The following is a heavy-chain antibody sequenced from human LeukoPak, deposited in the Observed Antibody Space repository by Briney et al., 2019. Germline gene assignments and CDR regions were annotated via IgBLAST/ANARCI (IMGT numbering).Heavy chain of an antibody. Sequence: ASVKVSCKASGYTFTGYYIHWVRQTPGQGLEWMGWIHPNSGDTNYAQKFQGRVTMTRDTSTSTAYMELTRLRSDDTAVYYCTREDYWGQGTLVTVSS. CDR2: IHPNSGDT. V-gene: IGHV1-2*02. CDR3: TREDY. CDR1: GYTFTGYY. J-gene: IGHJ4*02.